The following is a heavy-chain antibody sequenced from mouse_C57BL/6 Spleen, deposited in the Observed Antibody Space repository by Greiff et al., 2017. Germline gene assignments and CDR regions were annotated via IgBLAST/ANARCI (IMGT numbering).Heavy chain of an antibody. V-gene: IGHV1-50*01. D-gene: IGHD1-1*02. Sequence: VQLQQPGAELVKPGASVKLSCKASGYTFTSYWMQWVKQRPGQGLEWIGEIDPSDSYTNYNQKFKGKATLTVDTSSSTAYMQLSSLTSEDSAVYYCARSGGYCDYWGQGTTLTVSS. CDR3: ARSGGYCDY. J-gene: IGHJ2*01. CDR2: IDPSDSYT. CDR1: GYTFTSYW.